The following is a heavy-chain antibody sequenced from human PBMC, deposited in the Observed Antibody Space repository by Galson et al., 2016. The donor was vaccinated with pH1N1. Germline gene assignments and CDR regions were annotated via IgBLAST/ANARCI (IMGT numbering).Heavy chain of an antibody. CDR1: GFSLSTSGVG. CDR3: QRNGYGDYVGYFYY. D-gene: IGHD4-17*01. CDR2: IYWADDT. J-gene: IGHJ4*01. V-gene: IGHV2-5*02. Sequence: PALVKPTQTLTLTCTFSGFSLSTSGVGVGWIRQPPGKALEWLALIYWADDTHYSPSLKSRRTITKDTPKNQVALTMTNMDPVDTATYYCQRNGYGDYVGYFYYWGQGTPVTVSS.